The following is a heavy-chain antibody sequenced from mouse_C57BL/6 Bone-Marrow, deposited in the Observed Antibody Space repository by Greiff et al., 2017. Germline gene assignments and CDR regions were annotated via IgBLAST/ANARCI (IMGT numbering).Heavy chain of an antibody. CDR2: IYPTSGRT. Sequence: QVQLQQSGAELVKPGASVKMSCKASGYTFTSYWITWVKQRPGQGLEWIGDIYPTSGRTNYNEKFKSKAILPVDPASNTAYLQLSSLTSEDSAVCYCARSGPLGRSFDYWGQGTTLTVSS. V-gene: IGHV1-55*01. D-gene: IGHD4-1*01. CDR3: ARSGPLGRSFDY. J-gene: IGHJ2*01. CDR1: GYTFTSYW.